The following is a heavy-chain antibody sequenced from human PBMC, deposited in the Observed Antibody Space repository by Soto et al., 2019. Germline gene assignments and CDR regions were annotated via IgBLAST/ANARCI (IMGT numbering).Heavy chain of an antibody. Sequence: SVKVSCKASGFTFTSSSVQWVRQARGQRLEWIGWITVGTGNTNYAQKFQERVTITRDMSTSTAYMELSSLRSEDTAVYYCAAGDSSGYYGGWGQGTQVTVSS. CDR1: GFTFTSSS. CDR2: ITVGTGNT. V-gene: IGHV1-58*01. CDR3: AAGDSSGYYGG. D-gene: IGHD3-22*01. J-gene: IGHJ4*02.